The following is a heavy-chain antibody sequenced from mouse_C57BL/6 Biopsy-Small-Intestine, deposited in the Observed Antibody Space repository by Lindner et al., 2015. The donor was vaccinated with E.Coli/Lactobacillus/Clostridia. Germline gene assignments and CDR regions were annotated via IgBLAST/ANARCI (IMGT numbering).Heavy chain of an antibody. V-gene: IGHV1-63*02. J-gene: IGHJ2*01. CDR1: GYTFTNYW. D-gene: IGHD2-2*01. Sequence: VQLQESGAELVRPGTSVKMSCKTAGYTFTNYWIGWVKQRPGHGLEWIGDIYPRDGYTNYNENFKGKATLTADTSSSIAYMQFSSLTSEDSAIYYYARRGMGLRGDYWGQGTTLTVSS. CDR2: IYPRDGYT. CDR3: ARRGMGLRGDY.